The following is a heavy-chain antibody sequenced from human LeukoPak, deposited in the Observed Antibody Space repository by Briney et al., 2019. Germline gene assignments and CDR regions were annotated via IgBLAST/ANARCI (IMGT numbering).Heavy chain of an antibody. D-gene: IGHD3-22*01. Sequence: GGSLRLFCAASGFTFSSYWMHWVRQAPGKGLVWVSRVNSDGSTTNYADSVKGRFTISRDNAKNTLYMQMNSLRAEDTAVYYCARARYYDSPDYWGQGTLVTVSS. J-gene: IGHJ4*02. CDR3: ARARYYDSPDY. CDR1: GFTFSSYW. V-gene: IGHV3-74*01. CDR2: VNSDGSTT.